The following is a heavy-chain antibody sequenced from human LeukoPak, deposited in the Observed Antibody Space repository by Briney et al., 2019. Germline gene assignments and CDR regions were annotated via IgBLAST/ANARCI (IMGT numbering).Heavy chain of an antibody. CDR2: IKSKTDGGTT. V-gene: IGHV3-15*01. CDR3: ARRAGAYSHPYDY. CDR1: GFTFSNAW. D-gene: IGHD4/OR15-4a*01. Sequence: PGGSLRLSCAASGFTFSNAWMSWVRQAPGKGREWVGRIKSKTDGGTTDYAAPVKGRFTIPRDDSKNTLYLQMNSLKTEDTAVYYCARRAGAYSHPYDYWGQGTLVTVSS. J-gene: IGHJ4*02.